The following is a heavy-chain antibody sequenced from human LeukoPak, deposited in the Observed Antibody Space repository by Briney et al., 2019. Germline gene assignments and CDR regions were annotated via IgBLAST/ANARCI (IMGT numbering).Heavy chain of an antibody. V-gene: IGHV3-21*04. CDR1: GFTFSSYS. Sequence: GRSLRPSCAASGFTFSSYSMNWVRQPPGKGLEWVSSISATSNYIYYADSVKGRFTISRDNAKNTLYLQMNSLTAEDTAVYYCARGYSSLDPWGQGTLVTVSS. J-gene: IGHJ5*02. CDR2: ISATSNYI. CDR3: ARGYSSLDP. D-gene: IGHD6-19*01.